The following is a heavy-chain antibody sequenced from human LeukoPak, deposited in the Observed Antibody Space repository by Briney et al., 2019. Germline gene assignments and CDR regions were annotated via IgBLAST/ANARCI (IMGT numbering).Heavy chain of an antibody. J-gene: IGHJ4*02. D-gene: IGHD3-22*01. Sequence: PSETLSLTCTVSGGSISTYYWSWIRQPPGKGLEWIGYMYYSGCTNYNPSLKSRVTISVDTSKSQFSLKLSSVTAADTAVYYCARGINYYDSSGYYYELDHWGQGTLVTVSS. CDR3: ARGINYYDSSGYYYELDH. CDR1: GGSISTYY. V-gene: IGHV4-59*01. CDR2: MYYSGCT.